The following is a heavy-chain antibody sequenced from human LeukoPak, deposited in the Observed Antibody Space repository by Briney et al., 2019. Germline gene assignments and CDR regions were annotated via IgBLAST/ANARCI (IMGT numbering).Heavy chain of an antibody. CDR2: ISWNSGSI. Sequence: GGSLRLSCAASGFTFDDYAMRWVRQAPGKGLEWVSGISWNSGSIGYADSVKGRFTISRDNAKNSLYLQMNSLRAEDTAVYYCAKDSGINYYYGMDVWGQGTTVTVSS. CDR3: AKDSGINYYYGMDV. J-gene: IGHJ6*02. V-gene: IGHV3-9*01. CDR1: GFTFDDYA. D-gene: IGHD3-10*01.